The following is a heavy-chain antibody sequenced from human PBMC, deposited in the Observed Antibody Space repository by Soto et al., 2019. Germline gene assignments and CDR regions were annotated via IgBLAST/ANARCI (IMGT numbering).Heavy chain of an antibody. CDR2: IVVGSGNT. CDR3: AAGADTVTAGYYGMDV. J-gene: IGHJ6*02. CDR1: GFTFTSCA. Sequence: SVKVSCKASGFTFTSCAVQWVRQARGQRLEWIGWIVVGSGNTNYAQKFQERVTITRDMSTSTAYMELSSLRSEDTAVYYCAAGADTVTAGYYGMDVWGQGTTATVSS. D-gene: IGHD4-17*01. V-gene: IGHV1-58*01.